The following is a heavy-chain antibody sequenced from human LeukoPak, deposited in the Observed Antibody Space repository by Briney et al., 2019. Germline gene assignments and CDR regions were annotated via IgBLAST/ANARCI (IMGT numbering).Heavy chain of an antibody. CDR3: ARGSPIGIAARLKYYYMDV. CDR2: MNPNSGNT. Sequence: ASVKVSCKASGYTFSSYDINWVRQATGQGLEWMGWMNPNSGNTGYAQKFQGRVTMTRNTSISTAYMELSSLRSEDTAVYYCARGSPIGIAARLKYYYMDVWGKGTTVTVSS. J-gene: IGHJ6*03. D-gene: IGHD6-6*01. CDR1: GYTFSSYD. V-gene: IGHV1-8*01.